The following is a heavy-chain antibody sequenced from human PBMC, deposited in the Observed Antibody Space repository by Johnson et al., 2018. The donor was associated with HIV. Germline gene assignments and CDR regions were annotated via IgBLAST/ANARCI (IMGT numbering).Heavy chain of an antibody. CDR2: IRYDGSNK. J-gene: IGHJ3*02. CDR1: GFTFSSYG. D-gene: IGHD2-21*02. Sequence: VQLVESGGGVVQPGRSLRLSCAASGFTFSSYGMHCVRQAPGKGLEWVAFIRYDGSNKYYADSVKGRFTISRDNSKNTLYLQMNSLRAEDTAVYYCASRGDCGGDRYSAFDIWGQGTMVTVSS. CDR3: ASRGDCGGDRYSAFDI. V-gene: IGHV3-30*02.